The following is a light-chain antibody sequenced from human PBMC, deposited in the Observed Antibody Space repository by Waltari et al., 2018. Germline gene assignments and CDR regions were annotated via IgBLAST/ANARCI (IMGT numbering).Light chain of an antibody. CDR1: SSNIGSNT. Sequence: QSVLTQPPSASGTPGQRVTISCSGSSSNIGSNTVNWYQQLPGTPPTRLIYSNNQRPSGVPDRFSGSKSGTSASLAISGLQSEDEADYYCAAWDDSLNGHWVFGGGTKLTVL. CDR2: SNN. V-gene: IGLV1-44*01. CDR3: AAWDDSLNGHWV. J-gene: IGLJ3*02.